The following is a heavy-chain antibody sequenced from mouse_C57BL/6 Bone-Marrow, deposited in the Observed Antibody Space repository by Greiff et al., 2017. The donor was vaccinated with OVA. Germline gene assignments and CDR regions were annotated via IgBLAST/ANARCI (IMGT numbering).Heavy chain of an antibody. J-gene: IGHJ4*01. CDR1: GYTFTSYW. Sequence: QVQLQQPGAELVRPGTSVKLSCKASGYTFTSYWMPWVKQRPGQGLEWIGVIDPSDSYTNYNQKFKGKATLTVDTASSTAYMQLSSLTSEDSAVYYCARSGNYYAMDYWGQGTSVTVSS. D-gene: IGHD2-1*01. V-gene: IGHV1-59*01. CDR2: IDPSDSYT. CDR3: ARSGNYYAMDY.